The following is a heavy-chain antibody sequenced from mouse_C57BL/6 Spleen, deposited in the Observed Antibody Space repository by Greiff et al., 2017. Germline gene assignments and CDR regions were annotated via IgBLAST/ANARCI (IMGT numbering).Heavy chain of an antibody. CDR2: ISSGGDYI. CDR3: TRVPNWDGFAY. Sequence: EVMLVESGEGLVKPEGSLKLSCAASGFTFSSYAMSWVRQTPEKRLEWVAYISSGGDYIYYAATVKGRFTISRDNARNTLYLQMSSLKSEDTAMYYCTRVPNWDGFAYWGQGTLVTVSA. CDR1: GFTFSSYA. J-gene: IGHJ3*01. V-gene: IGHV5-9-1*02. D-gene: IGHD4-1*01.